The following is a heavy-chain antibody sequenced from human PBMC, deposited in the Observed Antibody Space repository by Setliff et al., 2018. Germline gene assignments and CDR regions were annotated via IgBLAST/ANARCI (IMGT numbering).Heavy chain of an antibody. CDR2: IQPDRGVT. J-gene: IGHJ3*01. Sequence: ASVKVSCKASGGTFSSYGISWVRQAPGQGLEWMGWIQPDRGVTKYEPRFQDRVIMTRDTSITTTYMEVTRLRSDDTAIYYCAREGVGPLDDGWDFWGQGTKVTVSS. V-gene: IGHV1-2*02. CDR1: GGTFSSYG. D-gene: IGHD1-26*01. CDR3: AREGVGPLDDGWDF.